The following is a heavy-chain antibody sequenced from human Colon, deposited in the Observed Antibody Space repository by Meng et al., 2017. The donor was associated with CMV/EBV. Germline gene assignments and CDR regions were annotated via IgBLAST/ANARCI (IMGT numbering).Heavy chain of an antibody. J-gene: IGHJ4*02. CDR1: GGSISSSSYY. CDR2: IYYSGST. Sequence: QLTRQESGPGLVKPSETLSLTCTVSGGSISSSSYYWGWIRQPPGKGLEWIGSIYYSGSTYYNPSLKSRVTISVDTSKNQFSLKLSSVTAADTAVYYCARAAAAGEYYFDYWGQGTLVTVSS. V-gene: IGHV4-39*07. CDR3: ARAAAAGEYYFDY. D-gene: IGHD6-13*01.